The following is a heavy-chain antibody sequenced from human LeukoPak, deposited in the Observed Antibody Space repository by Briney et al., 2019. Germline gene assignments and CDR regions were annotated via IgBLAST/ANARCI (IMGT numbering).Heavy chain of an antibody. Sequence: SVKVPCKASGYTFNSYDINWVRQATGQGLEWMEWMTPNSGTTGYAKKSQARVTITRNHSISTAYMELSSLRSEDTGVYYCARGGAPRGYYYYRDVWGKGTTVTVS. CDR3: ARGGAPRGYYYYRDV. V-gene: IGHV1-8*03. D-gene: IGHD3-16*01. CDR1: GYTFNSYD. J-gene: IGHJ6*03. CDR2: MTPNSGTT.